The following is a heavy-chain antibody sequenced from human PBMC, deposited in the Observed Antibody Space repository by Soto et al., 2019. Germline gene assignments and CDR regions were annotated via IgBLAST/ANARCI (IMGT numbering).Heavy chain of an antibody. CDR2: INQDGSER. V-gene: IGHV3-7*01. J-gene: IGHJ4*02. D-gene: IGHD1-26*01. Sequence: EVQLVESGGSLVRPGGSLRLSCAASGFSFSAYCFTWVRQTPGKGLEWVANINQDGSERYYVDSVKGRFTISRDNAGKSLYFQMNNLRAEDTAFYYCTSGGCSCESYWSFDFWGQGTLVTVSS. CDR3: TSGGCSCESYWSFDF. CDR1: GFSFSAYC.